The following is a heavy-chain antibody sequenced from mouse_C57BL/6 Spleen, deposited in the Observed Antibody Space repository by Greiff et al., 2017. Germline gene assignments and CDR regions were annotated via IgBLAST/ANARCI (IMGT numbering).Heavy chain of an antibody. CDR3: ARGLLPDYYAMDY. Sequence: QVQLQQPGAELVKPGASVKLSCKASGYTFTSYWMHWVKQRTGQGLEWIGMIHPNSGSTNYNETFKSNATLTVEKSSSTACMQLSSLTSGDSAVYYCARGLLPDYYAMDYWGQGTSVTVSS. D-gene: IGHD2-3*01. CDR1: GYTFTSYW. J-gene: IGHJ4*01. CDR2: IHPNSGST. V-gene: IGHV1-64*01.